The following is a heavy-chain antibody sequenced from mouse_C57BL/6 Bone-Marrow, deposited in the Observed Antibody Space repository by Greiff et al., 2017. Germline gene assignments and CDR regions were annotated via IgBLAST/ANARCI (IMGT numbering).Heavy chain of an antibody. J-gene: IGHJ2*01. CDR2: IDPSDSYT. V-gene: IGHV1-69*01. CDR3: ARRSWYFDD. Sequence: VQLQQPGAELVMPGASVKLSCKASGYTFTSYWMHWVKQRPGQGLEWIGEIDPSDSYTNYNQKFKGKSTLTVDKSSSTAYMQLSSLTSEYSAVYYCARRSWYFDDWGQGTTLTVSS. CDR1: GYTFTSYW.